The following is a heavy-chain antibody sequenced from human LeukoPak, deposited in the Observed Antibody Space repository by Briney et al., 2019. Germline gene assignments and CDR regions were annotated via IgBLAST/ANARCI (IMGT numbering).Heavy chain of an antibody. CDR2: IKSKTDGGTT. V-gene: IGHV3-15*01. CDR1: GFTFSSYA. Sequence: GGSLRLSCAASGFTFSSYAMSWVRQAPGKGLEWVGRIKSKTDGGTTDYAAPVKGRFTISRDDSKNTLYLQMNSLKIEDTAVYYCTTRLRYFDWTIYDFDCWGQGTLVTVSS. J-gene: IGHJ4*02. D-gene: IGHD3-9*01. CDR3: TTRLRYFDWTIYDFDC.